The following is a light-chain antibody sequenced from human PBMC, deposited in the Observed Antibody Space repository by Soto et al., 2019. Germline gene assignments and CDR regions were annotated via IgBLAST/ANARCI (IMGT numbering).Light chain of an antibody. V-gene: IGKV1-39*01. CDR1: QSISTY. Sequence: DIQMTQSPSSLSASVGDRVTITCRASQSISTYLNWYQQKPGKAPKLLIYAASNLQSGVPSRFSGSGSGTDFTLTISSLQPEDFATYYCQRTLSTPPYTFGQGTNLEIK. CDR2: AAS. J-gene: IGKJ2*01. CDR3: QRTLSTPPYT.